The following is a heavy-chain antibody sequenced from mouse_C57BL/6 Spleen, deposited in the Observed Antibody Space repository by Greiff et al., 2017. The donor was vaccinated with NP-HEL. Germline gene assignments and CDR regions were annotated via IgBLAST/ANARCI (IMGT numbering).Heavy chain of an antibody. CDR3: TPHFTTVVAPRAD. Sequence: DVQLQESGAELVRPGASVKLSCTASGFNIKDYYMHWVKQRPEQGLEWIGRIDPEDGDTEYAPKFQGKATMTADTSSNTAYLQLSSLTSEDTAVYYCTPHFTTVVAPRADWGQGTLVTVSA. V-gene: IGHV14-1*01. CDR2: IDPEDGDT. D-gene: IGHD1-1*01. CDR1: GFNIKDYY. J-gene: IGHJ3*01.